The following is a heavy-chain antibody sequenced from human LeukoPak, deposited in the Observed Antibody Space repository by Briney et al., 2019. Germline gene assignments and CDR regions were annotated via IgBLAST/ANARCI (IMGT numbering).Heavy chain of an antibody. V-gene: IGHV4-39*01. D-gene: IGHD4-11*01. CDR1: GGSISSSSYY. Sequence: SSETLSLTCTVSGGSISSSSYYWGWIRQPPGKGLEWIGSIYYSGSTYYNPSLKSRVTISVDTSKNQFSLKLSSVTAADTAVYYCARQAYSNHHFDYWGQGTLVTVSS. CDR3: ARQAYSNHHFDY. J-gene: IGHJ4*02. CDR2: IYYSGST.